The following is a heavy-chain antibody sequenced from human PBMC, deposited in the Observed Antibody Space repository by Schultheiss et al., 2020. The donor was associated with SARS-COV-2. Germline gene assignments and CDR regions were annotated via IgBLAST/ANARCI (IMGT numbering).Heavy chain of an antibody. CDR2: INPNSGGT. D-gene: IGHD3-3*01. Sequence: ASVKVSCKASGYTFTGYYIHWVRQAPGQGLEWMGWINPNSGGTNYAQKFQGRVTMTRDTSISTAYMELSRLRSDDTAVYYCARRPGVVRGTDWFDPWGQGTLVTVSS. V-gene: IGHV1-2*02. CDR3: ARRPGVVRGTDWFDP. J-gene: IGHJ5*02. CDR1: GYTFTGYY.